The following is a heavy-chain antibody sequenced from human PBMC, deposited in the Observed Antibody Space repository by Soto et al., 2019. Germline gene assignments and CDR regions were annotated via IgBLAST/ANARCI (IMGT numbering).Heavy chain of an antibody. CDR3: ATDIGYQLLKHCDY. V-gene: IGHV3-9*01. CDR2: ISWNSGSI. D-gene: IGHD2-2*01. CDR1: GFTFDDYA. J-gene: IGHJ4*02. Sequence: EVQLVESGGGLVQPGRSLRLSCAASGFTFDDYAMHWVRQAPGKGLEWVSGISWNSGSIGYADSVKGRFTISRDNAKNSLYLQMNSLRAEDTALSYCATDIGYQLLKHCDYWGQGTLVTVSS.